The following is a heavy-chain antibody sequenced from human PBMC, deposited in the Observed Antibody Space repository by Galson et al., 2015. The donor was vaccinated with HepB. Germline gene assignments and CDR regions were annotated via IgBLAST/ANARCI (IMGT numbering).Heavy chain of an antibody. CDR1: GYTFTGYY. CDR3: ATDYKYCSSTSCYSYFDY. D-gene: IGHD2-2*01. V-gene: IGHV1-2*02. CDR2: INPNSGGT. Sequence: QSGAEVKKPGASMKVSCKASGYTFTGYYMHWVRQAPGQGLEWMGWINPNSGGTNYAQKFQGRVTMTRDTSISTAYMELSRLRSDDTAVYYCATDYKYCSSTSCYSYFDYWGQGTLVTVSS. J-gene: IGHJ4*02.